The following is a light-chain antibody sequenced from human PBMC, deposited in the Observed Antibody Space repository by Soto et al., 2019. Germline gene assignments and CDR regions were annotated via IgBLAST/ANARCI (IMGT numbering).Light chain of an antibody. CDR1: QSVIRR. Sequence: DIQMTQSPSTLSASVGDRITITCRGSQSVIRRLAWYQQKPGKAPKLLIYDASSLDSGVPSRFSGRGSGTEFTLTISSLQPDDCATYYCHTYNTYSLHTFGQGTKVDI. V-gene: IGKV1-5*01. J-gene: IGKJ2*01. CDR3: HTYNTYSLHT. CDR2: DAS.